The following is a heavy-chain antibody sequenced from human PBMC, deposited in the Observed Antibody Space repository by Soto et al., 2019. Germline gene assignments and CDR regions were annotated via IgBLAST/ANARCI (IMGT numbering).Heavy chain of an antibody. D-gene: IGHD6-13*01. J-gene: IGHJ4*02. V-gene: IGHV4-31*03. CDR2: IYYSGST. CDR3: ARGGGWAAAPIDY. CDR1: GGSISSGGYY. Sequence: QVQLQESGPGLVKPSQTLSLTCTVSGGSISSGGYYWSWIRQHPGKGLEWIGYIYYSGSTYYNPSLKSRVTIPVDTSKNQFSLKLSSVTAADTAVYYCARGGGWAAAPIDYWGQGTLVTVSS.